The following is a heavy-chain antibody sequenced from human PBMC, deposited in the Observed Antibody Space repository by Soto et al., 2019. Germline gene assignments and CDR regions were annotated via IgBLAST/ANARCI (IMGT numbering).Heavy chain of an antibody. CDR1: GGTFDHAA. V-gene: IGHV1-69*01. Sequence: QVQLVQSGAEVKKPGSSVKVACEAPGGTFDHAAITWVRQAPGQGLEWVGGINPMFNSTHYAQKFQGRVTSPADAVTSTAFMELRGLTSDDSFGYYCARQIFAADYWGQGTLVVVSS. D-gene: IGHD3-9*01. CDR3: ARQIFAADY. J-gene: IGHJ4*02. CDR2: INPMFNST.